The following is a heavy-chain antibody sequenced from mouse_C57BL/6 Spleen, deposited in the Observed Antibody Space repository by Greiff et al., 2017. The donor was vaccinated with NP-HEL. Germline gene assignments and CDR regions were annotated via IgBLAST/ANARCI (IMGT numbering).Heavy chain of an antibody. CDR1: GFSLSTSGMG. Sequence: QVTLKVSGPGILQSSQTLSLTCSFSGFSLSTSGMGVSWIRQPPGKGLEWLAHIYWDDDKRYNPYLKSRLTISKDTARNQVFLKITRVDTAATATYYCARVSYDYFDYWGQGTTLTVSS. J-gene: IGHJ2*01. CDR3: ARVSYDYFDY. CDR2: IYWDDDK. D-gene: IGHD1-1*01. V-gene: IGHV8-12*01.